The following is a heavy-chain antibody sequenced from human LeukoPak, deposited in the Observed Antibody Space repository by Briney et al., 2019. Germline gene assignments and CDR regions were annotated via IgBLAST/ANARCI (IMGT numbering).Heavy chain of an antibody. CDR3: ARQWLVSPLFDY. CDR2: INHSGST. Sequence: SETLSLTCAVYGGSFSGYYWSWIRQPPGKGLEWIGEINHSGSTNYNPYLRSRDTVSVHTSKNQLYLQLSSVTAADTAVYYCARQWLVSPLFDYWGQGALVTVSS. J-gene: IGHJ4*02. CDR1: GGSFSGYY. V-gene: IGHV4-34*01. D-gene: IGHD6-19*01.